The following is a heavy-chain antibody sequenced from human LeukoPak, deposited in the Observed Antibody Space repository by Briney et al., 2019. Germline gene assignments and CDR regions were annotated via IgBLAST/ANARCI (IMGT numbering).Heavy chain of an antibody. CDR1: GFTFSSYA. J-gene: IGHJ4*02. CDR2: IKQDGSEK. D-gene: IGHD3-9*01. Sequence: GGSLRLSCAASGFTFSSYAMSWVRQAPGKGLEWVANIKQDGSEKYYVDSVKGRSTISRDNAKNSLYLQMNSLRAEDTAVYYCARAMSDDILTVDYWGQGTLVTVSS. V-gene: IGHV3-7*01. CDR3: ARAMSDDILTVDY.